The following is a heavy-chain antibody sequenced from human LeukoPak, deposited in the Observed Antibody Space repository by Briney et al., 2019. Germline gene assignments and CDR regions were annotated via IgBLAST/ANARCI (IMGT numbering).Heavy chain of an antibody. V-gene: IGHV3-23*01. J-gene: IGHJ4*02. Sequence: GGSLRLSCAASGFTFSSCAMSWVRQAPGKGLEWLSGISGSGGSTDYADSVKGRFTTSRDNSQNTLYLQMNSLRAEDTAVYYCAKVYSSLPNFDYWGQGTLVTVSS. CDR1: GFTFSSCA. CDR3: AKVYSSLPNFDY. D-gene: IGHD6-19*01. CDR2: ISGSGGST.